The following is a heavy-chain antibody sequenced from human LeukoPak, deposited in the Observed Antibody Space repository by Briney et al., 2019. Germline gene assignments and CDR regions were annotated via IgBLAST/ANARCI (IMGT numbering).Heavy chain of an antibody. CDR1: GYTFTSYD. Sequence: ASVKVSCKASGYTFTSYDINWVRRATGQGLEGMGWMNPNSGNTGYAQKFQGRVTITRNTSISTAYMELSSLRSEDTAVYYCAKADPPYDAFDIWGQGTMVTVSS. CDR3: AKADPPYDAFDI. CDR2: MNPNSGNT. V-gene: IGHV1-8*03. J-gene: IGHJ3*02.